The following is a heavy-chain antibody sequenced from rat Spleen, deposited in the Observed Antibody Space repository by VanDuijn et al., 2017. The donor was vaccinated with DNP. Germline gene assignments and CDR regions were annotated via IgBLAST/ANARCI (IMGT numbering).Heavy chain of an antibody. D-gene: IGHD1-12*02. J-gene: IGHJ1*01. CDR1: GYSITSGY. CDR2: IRNSGKT. CDR3: ARGDGSYYWSFDF. Sequence: EVQLQESGPGLVKPSQSLSLTCSVTGYSITSGYGWNWVRKFPGNKMEWMGYIRNSGKTSYKPSLKSRISITRDTSKNQFFLHLNSVTAEDTATYYCARGDGSYYWSFDFWGPGTMVTVSS. V-gene: IGHV3-1*01.